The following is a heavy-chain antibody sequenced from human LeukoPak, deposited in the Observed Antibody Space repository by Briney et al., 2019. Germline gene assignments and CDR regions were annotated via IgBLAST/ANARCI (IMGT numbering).Heavy chain of an antibody. Sequence: PGGSLRLSCAASGFGFDIYWMSWVRQAPGKGLEWVASIKKDGSQSYYVDSVQGRFTISRDNAQDSLYLQMNSLRVEDTAMYYCARARAIRGYYFDYWGQGTLVTVSS. J-gene: IGHJ4*02. CDR1: GFGFDIYW. D-gene: IGHD2-21*01. CDR3: ARARAIRGYYFDY. V-gene: IGHV3-7*01. CDR2: IKKDGSQS.